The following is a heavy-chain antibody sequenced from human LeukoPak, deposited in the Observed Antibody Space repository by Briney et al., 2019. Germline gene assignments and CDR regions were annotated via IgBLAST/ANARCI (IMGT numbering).Heavy chain of an antibody. CDR2: IYTSGST. CDR1: GGSISSYY. V-gene: IGHV4-4*07. J-gene: IGHJ6*03. D-gene: IGHD2-2*01. CDR3: ARVGCSSTNCYGNYYMDV. Sequence: SETLSLTCTVSGGSISSYYWSWIRQPAGKGLEWIGRIYTSGSTNYNPSLKSRVTMSVDTSKNQFSLKLTSVTDADTAVYYCARVGCSSTNCYGNYYMDVWGKGTTVTVS.